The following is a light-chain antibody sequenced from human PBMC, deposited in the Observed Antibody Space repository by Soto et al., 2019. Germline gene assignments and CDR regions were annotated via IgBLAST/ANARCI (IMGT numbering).Light chain of an antibody. CDR2: GAS. CDR3: QQYDKWPWT. Sequence: EVVLTQSTVTLSLSPGERATLSCWASQSVSSYLAWYQQKPGQPPRLLIYGASTRVTGIPARFSGSGSGTEFTLTISSLQSEDFALYYCQQYDKWPWTFGQGTKVDI. V-gene: IGKV3-15*01. CDR1: QSVSSY. J-gene: IGKJ1*01.